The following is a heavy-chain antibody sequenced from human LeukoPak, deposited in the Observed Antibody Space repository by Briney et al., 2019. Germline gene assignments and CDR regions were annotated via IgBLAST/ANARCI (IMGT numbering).Heavy chain of an antibody. Sequence: SVKVSCKASGGTFSSYAISWVRQAPGQGLEWMGGIIPIFGTANYAQKFQGRVTITTDESTSTAYMELSSLRSEDTAVYYCARTIPGRYYYYYYMDVWGKGTTVTVSS. J-gene: IGHJ6*03. CDR3: ARTIPGRYYYYYYMDV. CDR2: IIPIFGTA. V-gene: IGHV1-69*05. D-gene: IGHD7-27*01. CDR1: GGTFSSYA.